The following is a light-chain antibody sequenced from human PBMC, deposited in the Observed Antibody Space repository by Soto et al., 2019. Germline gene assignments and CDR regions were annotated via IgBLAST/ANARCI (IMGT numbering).Light chain of an antibody. CDR3: QRYGSWWT. V-gene: IGKV3-20*01. J-gene: IGKJ1*01. CDR1: QSGLANY. Sequence: EIVLTQSPGTLSLSPGERATLSCRASQSGLANYIAWYQQKPGQAPRLLIYRTSHRATGIPDRFSGSGSGTDFTLSSSRLEPEDFAEYYCQRYGSWWTFGQGTKVEIK. CDR2: RTS.